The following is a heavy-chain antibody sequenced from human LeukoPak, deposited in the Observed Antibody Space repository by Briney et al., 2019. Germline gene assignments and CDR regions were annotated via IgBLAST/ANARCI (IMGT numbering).Heavy chain of an antibody. CDR3: ARVVLDSSGYRGVDV. CDR2: IIPIFGTA. V-gene: IGHV1-69*05. CDR1: GGTFSSYA. J-gene: IGHJ6*04. Sequence: ASVKVSCKASGGTFSSYAISWVRQAPGQGLEWMGRIIPIFGTANYAQKFQGRVTITTDESTSTAYMELSSLRSEDTAVYYCARVVLDSSGYRGVDVWGKGTTVTVSS. D-gene: IGHD3-22*01.